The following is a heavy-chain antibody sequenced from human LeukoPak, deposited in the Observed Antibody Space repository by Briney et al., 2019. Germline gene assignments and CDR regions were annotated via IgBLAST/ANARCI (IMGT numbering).Heavy chain of an antibody. J-gene: IGHJ4*02. V-gene: IGHV3-53*01. CDR2: IYSGGSI. CDR1: GFTVSSNY. D-gene: IGHD5-18*01. Sequence: GGSLRLSCAASGFTVSSNYMSWVRQAPGKGLEWVSVIYSGGSIYYADSVKGRFTISRDNSKNTLYLQMNSLRAEDTAVYYCARVVDTAMVTLDSWGQGTLVTVSS. CDR3: ARVVDTAMVTLDS.